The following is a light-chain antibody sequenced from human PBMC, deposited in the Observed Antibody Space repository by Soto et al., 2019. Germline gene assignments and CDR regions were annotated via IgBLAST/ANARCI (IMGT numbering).Light chain of an antibody. CDR1: QNIDRS. Sequence: DIQMTQSPSTLSTSLGDRVTITCRASQNIDRSLAWYQQKPGKAPKLLIYTASNLQDGFPSRFSASGSGTDFTLTISGLQPDDFATYYCQHYDAYSRTFGQGTRVDVK. J-gene: IGKJ1*01. CDR2: TAS. CDR3: QHYDAYSRT. V-gene: IGKV1-5*03.